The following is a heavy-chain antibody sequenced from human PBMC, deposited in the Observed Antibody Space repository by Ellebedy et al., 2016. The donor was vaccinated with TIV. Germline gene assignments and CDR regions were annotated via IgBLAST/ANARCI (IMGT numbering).Heavy chain of an antibody. V-gene: IGHV3-7*01. D-gene: IGHD2-2*01. CDR3: ARGGATSSRYWRN. CDR2: INQEGSDK. Sequence: GESLKISCAASEFAFATDWMTWVRQAPGKGLEWVANINQEGSDKSYVDSVKGRFTIFRDNAKSSLYLQMNSLRAEDTAVYYWARGGATSSRYWRNWGQGALVTVSS. CDR1: EFAFATDW. J-gene: IGHJ4*02.